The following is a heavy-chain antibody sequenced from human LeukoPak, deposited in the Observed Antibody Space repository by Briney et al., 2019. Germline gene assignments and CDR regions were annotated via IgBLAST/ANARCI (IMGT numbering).Heavy chain of an antibody. V-gene: IGHV3-30*18. CDR2: ISYDGSNK. D-gene: IGHD3-9*01. CDR1: GFTFSSYG. J-gene: IGHJ3*02. Sequence: GGSLRLSCAASGFTFSSYGMHWVRQAPGKGLEWVAVISYDGSNKYYADSVKVRFTISRDNSKNTLYLQMNSLRAEDTAVYYCAKAPNVLRYFDWLLFDAFDIWGQGTMVTVSS. CDR3: AKAPNVLRYFDWLLFDAFDI.